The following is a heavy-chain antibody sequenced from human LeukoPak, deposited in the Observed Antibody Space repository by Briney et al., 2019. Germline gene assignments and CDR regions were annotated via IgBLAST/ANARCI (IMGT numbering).Heavy chain of an antibody. J-gene: IGHJ4*02. CDR3: AKDIHYFPSDY. D-gene: IGHD3-10*01. Sequence: GGSLRLSCAASGFTFSNHWMIWVRQAPGKGLEWVASIKQDGSEKQYVGSVRGRFTISRDNANNLLDLQMNSLTAEDTAEYYCAKDIHYFPSDYWGQGTLVTVSS. CDR2: IKQDGSEK. V-gene: IGHV3-7*01. CDR1: GFTFSNHW.